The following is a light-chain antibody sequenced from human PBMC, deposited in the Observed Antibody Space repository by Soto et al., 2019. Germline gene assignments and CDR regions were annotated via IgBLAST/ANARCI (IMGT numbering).Light chain of an antibody. CDR3: CSYTSSTSAV. V-gene: IGLV2-14*01. CDR2: EVS. Sequence: QSALTQPASVSGSPGQSITISCTGTSSDVGRYNYVSWFQQHPGKAPKLMIFEVSTRPSGVSNRFSGSKSGNTASLTNSGLQIEDEADYYCCSYTSSTSAVFGGGTKLTVL. CDR1: SSDVGRYNY. J-gene: IGLJ2*01.